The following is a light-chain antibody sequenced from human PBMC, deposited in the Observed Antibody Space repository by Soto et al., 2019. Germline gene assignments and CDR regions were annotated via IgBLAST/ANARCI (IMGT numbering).Light chain of an antibody. J-gene: IGLJ2*01. Sequence: QSVLTQPASVSGSPGQSITISCTGTSSDVGNYNLVSWYQQHPGKAPKLMIYEGSKRHSGVSNRFSGSKSGNTASLSISGLQAEDEADYYCCSYAGSSIHVVFGGGTKLTVL. V-gene: IGLV2-23*01. CDR1: SSDVGNYNL. CDR3: CSYAGSSIHVV. CDR2: EGS.